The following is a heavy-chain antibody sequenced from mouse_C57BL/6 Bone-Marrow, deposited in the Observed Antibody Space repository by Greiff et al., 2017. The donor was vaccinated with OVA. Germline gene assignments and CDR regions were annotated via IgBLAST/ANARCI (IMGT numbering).Heavy chain of an antibody. J-gene: IGHJ2*01. CDR3: ARNRDSSGKAFHFDY. Sequence: VKLVESGPGLVAPSQSLSITCTVSGFSLTSYAISWVRQPPGKGLEWLGVIWTGGGTNYNSAIKSRLSISKDNSKSQVFLKMNSLQTDDTARYYCARNRDSSGKAFHFDYWGQGTTPTVSS. V-gene: IGHV2-9-1*01. CDR1: GFSLTSYA. D-gene: IGHD3-2*02. CDR2: IWTGGGT.